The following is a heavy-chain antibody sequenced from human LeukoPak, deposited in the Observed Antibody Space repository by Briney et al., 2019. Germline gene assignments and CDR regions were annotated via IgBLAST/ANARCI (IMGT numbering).Heavy chain of an antibody. V-gene: IGHV1-8*01. Sequence: ASVKVSCKASGYTFTSYDINWVRQATGQGLEWMGWMNPDSGNTGYAQKFQGRVTMTRNTSISTAYMELSSLRSEDTAVYYCARGGFGYNPLDYWGQGTLVTVPS. CDR2: MNPDSGNT. CDR3: ARGGFGYNPLDY. CDR1: GYTFTSYD. J-gene: IGHJ4*02. D-gene: IGHD5-24*01.